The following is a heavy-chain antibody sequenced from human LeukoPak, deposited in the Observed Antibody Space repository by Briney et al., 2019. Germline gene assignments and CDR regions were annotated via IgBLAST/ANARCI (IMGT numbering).Heavy chain of an antibody. D-gene: IGHD6-19*01. Sequence: VASVKVSCKASGGTFSSYAISWVRQAPGQGLEWMGGIIPIFGTANYAQKFQGRVTITADESTSTAYMELSSLRSEDTAAYYCARNGRDQWLASDYWGQGTLVTVSS. J-gene: IGHJ4*02. CDR2: IIPIFGTA. V-gene: IGHV1-69*13. CDR3: ARNGRDQWLASDY. CDR1: GGTFSSYA.